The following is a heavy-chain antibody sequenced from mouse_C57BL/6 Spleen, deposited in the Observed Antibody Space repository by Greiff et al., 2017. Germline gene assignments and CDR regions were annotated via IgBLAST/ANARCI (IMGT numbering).Heavy chain of an antibody. CDR1: GYTFTDYY. V-gene: IGHV1-26*01. J-gene: IGHJ2*01. CDR2: INPNNGGT. D-gene: IGHD2-2*01. CDR3: ASRLYYGDDGGFDD. Sequence: VQLQQSGPELVKPGASVKISCKASGYTFTDYYMNWVKQSHGKSLEWIGDINPNNGGTSYNQKFKGKATLTADKSSSTAYMELRSLRSEDAAVDYCASRLYYGDDGGFDDWGQGTTLTVSS.